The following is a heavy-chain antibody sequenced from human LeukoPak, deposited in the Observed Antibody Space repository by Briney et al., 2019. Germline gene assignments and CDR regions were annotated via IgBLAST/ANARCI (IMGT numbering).Heavy chain of an antibody. CDR3: TGHGSNSY. CDR1: EFTFSAYG. J-gene: IGHJ4*02. CDR2: ISGSGSSI. V-gene: IGHV3-23*01. D-gene: IGHD5-24*01. Sequence: GGSLRLSCVASEFTFSAYGMSWVRQAPGTGLEWVSSISGSGSSIHYKESVRGRFTISRDNSKNTLYLQMNSLRAEDTALYYATGHGSNSYWGQGTLVAVSS.